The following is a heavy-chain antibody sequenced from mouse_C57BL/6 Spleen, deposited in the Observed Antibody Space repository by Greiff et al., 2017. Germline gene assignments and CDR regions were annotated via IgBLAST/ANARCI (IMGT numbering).Heavy chain of an antibody. CDR1: GYTFTSYW. Sequence: QVQLQQSGTELVKPGASVKLSCKASGYTFTSYWMHWVKQRPGQGLEWIGNINPSNGGTNYNEKFKSKATLTVDKSSSTAYMQLSSLTSEDSAVYYCARTRNGYDVYFDYWGQGTTLTVSS. J-gene: IGHJ2*01. CDR3: ARTRNGYDVYFDY. CDR2: INPSNGGT. V-gene: IGHV1-53*01. D-gene: IGHD2-2*01.